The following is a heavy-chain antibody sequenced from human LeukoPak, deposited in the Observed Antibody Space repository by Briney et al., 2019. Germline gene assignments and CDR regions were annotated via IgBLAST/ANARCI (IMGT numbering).Heavy chain of an antibody. V-gene: IGHV3-33*01. J-gene: IGHJ4*02. CDR1: GFTFSSYG. D-gene: IGHD3-10*01. CDR3: ARDNTYGSGSYYPYY. CDR2: IWYDGSNK. Sequence: GGSLRLSCAASGFTFSSYGMHWVRQAPGKGLEWVAVIWYDGSNKYYADSVKGRFTISRDNSKNTLYLQMNSLRAEDTAVYYCARDNTYGSGSYYPYYWGQGTLVTVSS.